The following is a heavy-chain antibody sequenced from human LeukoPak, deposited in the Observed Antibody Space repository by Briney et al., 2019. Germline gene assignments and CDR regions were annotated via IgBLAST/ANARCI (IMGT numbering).Heavy chain of an antibody. CDR3: AGGGQQYSFDL. V-gene: IGHV3-7*01. J-gene: IGHJ3*01. CDR2: IKQDESEI. D-gene: IGHD2/OR15-2a*01. Sequence: GGPLRLSCAASGFTFSNYWMTWVRQAPGKGLEWMTNIKQDESEIYYVDSVKGRFTISRDNAKNSLYLQMNSLRAEDTPVYYCAGGGQQYSFDLGGQGTMVTVSS. CDR1: GFTFSNYW.